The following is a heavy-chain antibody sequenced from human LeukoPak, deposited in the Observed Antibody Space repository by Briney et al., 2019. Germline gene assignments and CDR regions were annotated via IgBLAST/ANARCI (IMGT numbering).Heavy chain of an antibody. V-gene: IGHV3-23*01. CDR1: GFTFSSYA. CDR2: ISGSGGST. CDR3: AKVGPGRHPSSFNAFDI. Sequence: GGSLRLSCAASGFTFSSYAMSWVRQAPGKGLEWVSAISGSGGSTYYADSVKGRFTISRDNSKNTLYLQMNSLRAEDTAVYYCAKVGPGRHPSSFNAFDIWGQGTRVPVSS. J-gene: IGHJ3*02. D-gene: IGHD2/OR15-2a*01.